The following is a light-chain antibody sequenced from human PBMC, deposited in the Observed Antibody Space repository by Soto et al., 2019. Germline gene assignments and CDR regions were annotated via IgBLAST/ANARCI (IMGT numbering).Light chain of an antibody. CDR1: SSDVGGYNY. Sequence: QSVLTQPPSASGSPGQSVTISCTGTSSDVGGYNYVSWYQQHPGKAPKLMIYEVSKRPSGVPDRFSGSKSGNTASLTVSGLQPEDEADYDCSSNAGSNKSVFGTGTKVTVL. J-gene: IGLJ1*01. CDR3: SSNAGSNKSV. V-gene: IGLV2-8*01. CDR2: EVS.